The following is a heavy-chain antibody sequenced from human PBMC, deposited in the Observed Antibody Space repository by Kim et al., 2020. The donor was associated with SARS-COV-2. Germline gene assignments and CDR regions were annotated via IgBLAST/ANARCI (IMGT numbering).Heavy chain of an antibody. J-gene: IGHJ4*02. D-gene: IGHD5-12*01. CDR1: GFTFSSYY. Sequence: GGSLRLSCAASGFTFSSYYMNWVRQAPGKGLVWVSRISDGGSRTNYADSVKGRFTVSRGNSKNMLYLEMTSLRAEDTALYYCVKRGYTSTSSFDYWGQGT. CDR2: ISDGGSRT. CDR3: VKRGYTSTSSFDY. V-gene: IGHV3-74*01.